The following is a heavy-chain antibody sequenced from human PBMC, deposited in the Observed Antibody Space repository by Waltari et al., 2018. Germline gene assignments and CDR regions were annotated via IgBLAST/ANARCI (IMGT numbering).Heavy chain of an antibody. CDR2: IRDSGGDI. V-gene: IGHV3-23*01. D-gene: IGHD1-1*01. CDR3: AKDQSATTPRRWDY. Sequence: EVQLLESGGGLVQPGGSLRLSCEASGFTFSPYPMSWVRQVPGKGPEWVSSIRDSGGDIYYADSVKGRFTISRDNSKDTVDLQMNSLRVEDTAVYYCAKDQSATTPRRWDYWGQGTVVSVSS. J-gene: IGHJ4*02. CDR1: GFTFSPYP.